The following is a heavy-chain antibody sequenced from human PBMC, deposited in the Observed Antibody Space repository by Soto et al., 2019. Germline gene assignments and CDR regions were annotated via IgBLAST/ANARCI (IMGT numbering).Heavy chain of an antibody. D-gene: IGHD7-27*01. CDR2: IGGTDGDSDGVP. V-gene: IGHV3-23*01. CDR1: GFILNNYA. CDR3: VERGRNWGADDF. J-gene: IGHJ3*01. Sequence: VQLLESGGDLVQPGGCLRLSCVASGFILNNYAMSWVRQAPGKGLEWVSTIGGTDGDSDGVPWYEDSVKGRFSISRDRSANNLFLHMDNLGGDYSDLYYGVERGRNWGADDFWGQGPTVVVSS.